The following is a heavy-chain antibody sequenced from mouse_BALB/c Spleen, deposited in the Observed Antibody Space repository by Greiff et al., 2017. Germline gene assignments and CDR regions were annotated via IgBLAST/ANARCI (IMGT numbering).Heavy chain of an antibody. Sequence: DVMLVESGGGLVQPGGSLKLSCAASGFDFSRYWMSWVRQAPGKGLEWIGEINPDSSTINYTPSLKDKFIISRDNAKNTLYLQMSKVRSEDTALYYCARTYGSSYGYFDVWGAGTTVTVSS. CDR2: INPDSSTI. D-gene: IGHD1-1*01. J-gene: IGHJ1*01. V-gene: IGHV4-1*02. CDR3: ARTYGSSYGYFDV. CDR1: GFDFSRYW.